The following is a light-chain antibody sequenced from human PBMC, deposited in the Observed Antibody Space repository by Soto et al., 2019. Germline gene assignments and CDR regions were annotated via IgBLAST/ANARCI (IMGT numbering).Light chain of an antibody. CDR1: QALSNY. V-gene: IGKV1-9*01. CDR2: SAS. Sequence: DIQLTQSPSVLSASVGDTVTITCQSSQALSNYLAWYQQKPGKAPDLLIYSASTLQSGVPSRFSGSGSEPEFSLTIRALQPEDFATYYCQQLSRYPLTFGGGTQVDIK. J-gene: IGKJ4*01. CDR3: QQLSRYPLT.